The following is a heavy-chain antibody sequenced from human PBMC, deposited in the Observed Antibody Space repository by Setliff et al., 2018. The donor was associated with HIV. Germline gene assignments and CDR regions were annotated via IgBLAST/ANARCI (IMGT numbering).Heavy chain of an antibody. Sequence: GGSLRLSCAASGFTFSSYAMHWVRQAPGKGLEWVAVISYAGTDENYADSVKGRFTISRDNSRNTLYLQMNSLRAEDTAVYYCARDQWVGATADYYYYMDVWGKGTTVTVSS. CDR2: ISYAGTDE. CDR1: GFTFSSYA. V-gene: IGHV3-30*04. D-gene: IGHD1-26*01. CDR3: ARDQWVGATADYYYYMDV. J-gene: IGHJ6*03.